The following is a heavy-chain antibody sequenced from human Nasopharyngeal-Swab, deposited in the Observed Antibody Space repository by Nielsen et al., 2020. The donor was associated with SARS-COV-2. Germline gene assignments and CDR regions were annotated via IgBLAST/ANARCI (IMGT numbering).Heavy chain of an antibody. Sequence: GALKISCAASGFTFSSYSMNWVRQAPGKGLEWVSSISSSSSYIYYADSVKGRFTISRDNAKNSLYLQMNSLRAEDTAVYYCARDLIVVVPAAMDVHWFDPWGQGTLVTVSS. J-gene: IGHJ5*02. CDR2: ISSSSSYI. CDR1: GFTFSSYS. D-gene: IGHD2-2*01. CDR3: ARDLIVVVPAAMDVHWFDP. V-gene: IGHV3-21*01.